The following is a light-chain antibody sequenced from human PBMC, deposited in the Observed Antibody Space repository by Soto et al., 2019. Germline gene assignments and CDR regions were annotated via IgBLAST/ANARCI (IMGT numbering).Light chain of an antibody. V-gene: IGKV1-8*01. CDR3: QQDYSYPQT. Sequence: AIRMTQSPSSFSASTGDRVTITCRASQGISSYLAWYQQKPGKAPKLLIYAASTLQSGVPSRFSGSGSGTDITLTISCLQSEDFATYYWQQDYSYPQTFGQGTKVEIK. J-gene: IGKJ1*01. CDR2: AAS. CDR1: QGISSY.